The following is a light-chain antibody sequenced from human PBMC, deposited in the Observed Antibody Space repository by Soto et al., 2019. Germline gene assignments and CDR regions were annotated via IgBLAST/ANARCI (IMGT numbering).Light chain of an antibody. Sequence: VMTLSPATLSVSPCARDTLSCRASQSVSNNLAWYQQQPGQAPRLLIYFASTRATGIPARFSGSGSGTELTLTIRGLQSEDFAVYYCQQYNEWPLTFGGGTKVETK. CDR2: FAS. CDR1: QSVSNN. J-gene: IGKJ4*01. CDR3: QQYNEWPLT. V-gene: IGKV3-15*01.